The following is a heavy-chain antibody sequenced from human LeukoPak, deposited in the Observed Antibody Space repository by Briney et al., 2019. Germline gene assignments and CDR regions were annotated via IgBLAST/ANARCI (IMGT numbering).Heavy chain of an antibody. J-gene: IGHJ4*02. CDR3: GRDSVGGGKDRFDC. V-gene: IGHV1-8*01. CDR1: GYTFTSYD. D-gene: IGHD2-21*01. Sequence: ASVKVSCKASGYTFTSYDINWVRQATGQGLEWMGWMNPNSGNTGYAQKFQGRVTMTRNTSISTAYMELSSLRSEDTAMYYCGRDSVGGGKDRFDCWGQGTLVTVSS. CDR2: MNPNSGNT.